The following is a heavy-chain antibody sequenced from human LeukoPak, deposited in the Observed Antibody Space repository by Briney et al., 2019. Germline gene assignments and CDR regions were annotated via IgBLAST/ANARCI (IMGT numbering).Heavy chain of an antibody. CDR3: TRSGYRHPYHFDS. CDR1: GGSISSSNW. D-gene: IGHD3-22*01. Sequence: GTLSLTCAVSGGSISSSNWWSWVRQAPGKRLEWVSVLYTGGGTDHADSVKGRFTIPRDNSKNTLSLQMNSLRVEDTAIYYCTRSGYRHPYHFDSWGQGTLVIVSS. V-gene: IGHV3-53*01. J-gene: IGHJ4*02. CDR2: LYTGGGT.